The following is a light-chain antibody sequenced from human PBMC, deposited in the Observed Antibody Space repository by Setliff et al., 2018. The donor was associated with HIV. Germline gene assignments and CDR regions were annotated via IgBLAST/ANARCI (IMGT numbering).Light chain of an antibody. J-gene: IGLJ1*01. CDR2: DVS. CDR3: KSYAASSTPYV. Sequence: QSVLTQPPSVSAAPGQKVTISCSGSSSNIGNNYVSWYQQHPGKAPKLIIYDVSDRPSGVSRRFSGSKSGNTASLTISGLQAEDEADYYCKSYAASSTPYVFGTGTKVTVL. V-gene: IGLV2-14*01. CDR1: SSNIGNNY.